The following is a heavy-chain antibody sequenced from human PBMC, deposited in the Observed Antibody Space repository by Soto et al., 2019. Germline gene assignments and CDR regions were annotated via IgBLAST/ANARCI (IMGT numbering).Heavy chain of an antibody. CDR1: GFTFSTYT. CDR3: AKRAVAGRNWYFDL. V-gene: IGHV3-23*01. D-gene: IGHD6-19*01. J-gene: IGHJ2*01. Sequence: EVQLLESGGGLVQPGGSLRLSCAASGFTFSTYTMSWVRQAAGKGMECVSALSGTGGSSSYTDSVKGRFTISRDNSKNTRSLQMDSLRAEDTARYYCAKRAVAGRNWYFDLWGRGTLVTVSS. CDR2: LSGTGGSS.